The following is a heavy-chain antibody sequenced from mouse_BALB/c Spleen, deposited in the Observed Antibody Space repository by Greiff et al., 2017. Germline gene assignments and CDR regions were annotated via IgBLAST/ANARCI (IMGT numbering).Heavy chain of an antibody. CDR2: ISYSGST. J-gene: IGHJ4*01. CDR1: GYSITSDYA. V-gene: IGHV3-2*02. Sequence: EVKLQESGPGLVKPSQSLSLTCTVTGYSITSDYAWNWIRQFPGNKLEWMGYISYSGSTSYNPSLKSRISITRDTSKNQFFLQLNSVTTEDTATYYCARWGDYDSYAMDYWGQGTSVTVSS. D-gene: IGHD2-4*01. CDR3: ARWGDYDSYAMDY.